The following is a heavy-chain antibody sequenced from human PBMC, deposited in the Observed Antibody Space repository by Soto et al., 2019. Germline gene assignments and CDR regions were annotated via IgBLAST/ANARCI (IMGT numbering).Heavy chain of an antibody. J-gene: IGHJ6*02. CDR1: GGSISSYY. CDR3: AREHQLPSYGMDV. Sequence: SETLSLTCTVSGGSISSYYWSWIRQPPGKGLEWIGYISDSGITNYNPSLKGRVTMAVDTSKNQFSLNLSSVTAADTAVYYCAREHQLPSYGMDVWGQGTTVTVSS. CDR2: ISDSGIT. D-gene: IGHD2-2*01. V-gene: IGHV4-59*12.